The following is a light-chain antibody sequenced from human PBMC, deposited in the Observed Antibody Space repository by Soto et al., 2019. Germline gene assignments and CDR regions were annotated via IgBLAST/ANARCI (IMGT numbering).Light chain of an antibody. Sequence: DIQMTQSPSSVSASVGDRVTITCRASQDITTWLAWYQQKPGKAPRLLISSASTLQSGVPSRFSGSGSGTDFALTISSLQPEDFATYCCQQANTFPWTFGQGTRV. CDR3: QQANTFPWT. V-gene: IGKV1-12*01. CDR1: QDITTW. CDR2: SAS. J-gene: IGKJ1*01.